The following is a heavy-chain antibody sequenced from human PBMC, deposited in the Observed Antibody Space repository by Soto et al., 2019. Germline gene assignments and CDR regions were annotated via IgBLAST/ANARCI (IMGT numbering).Heavy chain of an antibody. Sequence: QVQLVQSGAEVKKPGSSVKVSCKASGGTFSSYAISWVRQSPGHGLEWMGGIIPIFGTANYAQKFQGRVTITAYKSTSTAYMELSSLRSEDTAVYYCARRNYYGSGELDYWGQGTLVTVSS. J-gene: IGHJ4*02. CDR2: IIPIFGTA. V-gene: IGHV1-69*06. CDR3: ARRNYYGSGELDY. CDR1: GGTFSSYA. D-gene: IGHD3-10*01.